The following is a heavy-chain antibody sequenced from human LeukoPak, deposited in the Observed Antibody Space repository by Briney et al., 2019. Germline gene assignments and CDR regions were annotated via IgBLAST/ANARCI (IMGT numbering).Heavy chain of an antibody. V-gene: IGHV3-21*01. CDR2: ISSSSSYI. J-gene: IGHJ5*02. D-gene: IGHD6-19*01. Sequence: GGSLRLSCAASGFTFSSYSMNWVRQAPGKGLEWVSSISSSSSYIYYADSVKGRFTISRDNAKNSLYLQMNSLRAEDTAVYYCARDSGPIAVAGSLAHHWFDPWGQGTLVNVSS. CDR1: GFTFSSYS. CDR3: ARDSGPIAVAGSLAHHWFDP.